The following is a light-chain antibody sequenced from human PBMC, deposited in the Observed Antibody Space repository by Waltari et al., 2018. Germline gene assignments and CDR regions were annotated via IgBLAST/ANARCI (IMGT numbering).Light chain of an antibody. CDR1: KRDDDRYKY. CDR3: ASYAGYNNLDVL. Sequence: QSALTQPPTADGSDGQSVPIFCTGTKRDDDRYKYVSWYQQLPGEAPKLIIFDFNRRSSGIPDRFSVSKSGNTASLTVSGLQSEDEATYYCASYAGYNNLDVLFGGGTKLTVL. V-gene: IGLV2-8*01. J-gene: IGLJ2*01. CDR2: DFN.